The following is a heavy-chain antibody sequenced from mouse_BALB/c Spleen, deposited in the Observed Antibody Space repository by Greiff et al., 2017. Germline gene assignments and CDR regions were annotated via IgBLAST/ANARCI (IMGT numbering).Heavy chain of an antibody. CDR3: ARGYYYGSSSLDC. D-gene: IGHD1-1*01. CDR1: GYAFSSSW. Sequence: VQLQQSGPELVKPGASVKISCKASGYAFSSSWMTWVRQRPGQGLEWFGRIYPGDGDTNYNGKFKGKATLTADKSSSTAYMQLSSLTSVDSAVYFCARGYYYGSSSLDCGGEGTSHTVSA. V-gene: IGHV1-82*01. J-gene: IGHJ2*03. CDR2: IYPGDGDT.